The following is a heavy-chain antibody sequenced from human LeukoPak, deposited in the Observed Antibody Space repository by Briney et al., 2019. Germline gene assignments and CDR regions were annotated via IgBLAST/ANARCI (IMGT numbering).Heavy chain of an antibody. V-gene: IGHV3-21*01. CDR1: GFTFSSYS. CDR2: ISSSSYI. J-gene: IGHJ6*03. CDR3: ARAAGHRRANYYMDV. Sequence: GGSLRLSXAASGFTFSSYSMNWVRQAPGKGLEWVSSISSSSYIYYADSVKGRFTISRDNAKNSLYLQMNSLRAEDTAVYYCARAAGHRRANYYMDVWGKGTTVTVSS.